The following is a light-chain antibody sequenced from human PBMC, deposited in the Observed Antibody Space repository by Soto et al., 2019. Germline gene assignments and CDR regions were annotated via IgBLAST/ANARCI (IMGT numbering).Light chain of an antibody. CDR1: QSVSSY. V-gene: IGKV3-20*01. J-gene: IGKJ5*01. CDR3: QQYGGSTIT. Sequence: EIVWTQSPATLSLSPGERATLSCRASQSVSSYLAWYQEKPGQAPRILIYGASTRATGIPDRFSGSGSGTDFNLTISRLETEDFALYECQQYGGSTITGGQGTRLEIK. CDR2: GAS.